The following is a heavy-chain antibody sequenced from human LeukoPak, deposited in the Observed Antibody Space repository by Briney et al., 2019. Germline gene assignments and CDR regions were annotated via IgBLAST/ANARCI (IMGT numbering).Heavy chain of an antibody. CDR2: TYSGVGT. CDR3: ARSGGYSSGWDGRGYAFDL. Sequence: GGSLRLSCAASGFSVSANYMSWVRQAPGKGLEWVSLTYSGVGTFYADSVRGRFTMSRDNTKNTLYLQMDSLRAEDTAVYYCARSGGYSSGWDGRGYAFDLWGQGTMVTVSS. J-gene: IGHJ3*01. CDR1: GFSVSANY. V-gene: IGHV3-53*01. D-gene: IGHD6-19*01.